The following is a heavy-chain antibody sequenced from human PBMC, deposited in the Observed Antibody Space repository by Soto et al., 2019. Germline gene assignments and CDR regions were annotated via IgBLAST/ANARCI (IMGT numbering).Heavy chain of an antibody. CDR1: GGSFSGYY. CDR2: INHSGST. J-gene: IGHJ5*02. Sequence: QVQLQQWGAGLLKPSETLSLTCAVYGGSFSGYYWSWIRQPPGKGLEWIGEINHSGSTNYNPSLKSRITIAVDTSKTQFARRLSSVTAADTAVYYCARGPGFGARLFDPWGQGTLVTVSS. D-gene: IGHD3-10*01. V-gene: IGHV4-34*01. CDR3: ARGPGFGARLFDP.